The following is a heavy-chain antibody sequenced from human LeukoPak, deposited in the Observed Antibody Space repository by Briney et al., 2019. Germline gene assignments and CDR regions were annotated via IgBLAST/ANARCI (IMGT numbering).Heavy chain of an antibody. CDR3: ARANTRFLEWLPSYYFDY. J-gene: IGHJ4*02. CDR1: GFTFSTYS. CDR2: ISSSSIYI. V-gene: IGHV3-21*01. Sequence: PGGSLRLSCAASGFTFSTYSMNWVRKAPGKGLEWVSSISSSSIYIYYADSVKGRFTISIDNAKNSLYLQMNSLRAEDTAVYYCARANTRFLEWLPSYYFDYWGQGTLVTVSS. D-gene: IGHD3-3*01.